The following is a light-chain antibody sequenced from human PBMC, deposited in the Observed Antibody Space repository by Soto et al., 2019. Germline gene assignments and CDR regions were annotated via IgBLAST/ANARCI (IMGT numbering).Light chain of an antibody. J-gene: IGKJ1*01. CDR3: HQRKSWPRT. V-gene: IGKV3-11*01. Sequence: EVLLTQSPATLYSSPGERATLSCRASQTVSSRLAWYQHKPGQAPRLLIYDSSNRATGIPARFSGSGSGTDFTLTISSLEPEDFAVYYCHQRKSWPRTFGQGTKVDIK. CDR2: DSS. CDR1: QTVSSR.